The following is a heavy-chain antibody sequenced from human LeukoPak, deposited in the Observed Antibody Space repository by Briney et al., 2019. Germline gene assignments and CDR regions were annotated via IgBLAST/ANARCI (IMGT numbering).Heavy chain of an antibody. D-gene: IGHD2-15*01. V-gene: IGHV4-39*01. J-gene: IGHJ5*02. CDR1: GGSISSNNYY. Sequence: SETLSLTCTVSGGSISSNNYYWGWIRQSPGKGLEWIGSMYYSGSTYYNPSLKSRVTISVDTSKNQFSLKLSSVTAADTAVYYCARIVVVVAATRGKFDPWGQGTLVTVSS. CDR2: MYYSGST. CDR3: ARIVVVVAATRGKFDP.